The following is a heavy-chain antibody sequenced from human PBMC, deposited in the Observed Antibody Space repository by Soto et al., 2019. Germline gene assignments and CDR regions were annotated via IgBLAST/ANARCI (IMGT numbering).Heavy chain of an antibody. J-gene: IGHJ6*02. CDR2: ISACNGNT. Sequence: ASVKVSCKASGYTFTSYGISWVRQAPGQGLEWMGWISACNGNTNYAQKLQGRVTMTTDTSTSTAYTELRSLRSDDTAVYYCARDYRSNYAFWSGYSIYYGMDVWGQGTTVTVSS. V-gene: IGHV1-18*01. CDR3: ARDYRSNYAFWSGYSIYYGMDV. D-gene: IGHD3-3*01. CDR1: GYTFTSYG.